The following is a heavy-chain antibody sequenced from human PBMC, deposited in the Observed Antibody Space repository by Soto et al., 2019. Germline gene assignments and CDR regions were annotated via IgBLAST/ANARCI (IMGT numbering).Heavy chain of an antibody. CDR2: IKDDGSEK. V-gene: IGHV3-7*05. CDR1: EFTFNTYW. D-gene: IGHD6-19*01. CDR3: ARDWGTPGRGSAVGYYYHYGMDV. Sequence: EVQLVESGGGLVQPGGSLRLSCLASEFTFNTYWMNWVRQAPGRGLEWVANIKDDGSEKNYVDSVKGRFTISRDNVKNSLYLQMNRLRGEDTAVYFCARDWGTPGRGSAVGYYYHYGMDVWGQGTTVTVSS. J-gene: IGHJ6*02.